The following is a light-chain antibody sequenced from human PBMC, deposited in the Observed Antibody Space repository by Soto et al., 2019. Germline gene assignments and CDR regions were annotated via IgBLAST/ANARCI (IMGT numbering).Light chain of an antibody. CDR1: QSISTY. J-gene: IGKJ1*01. CDR2: AAS. CDR3: QQTYSTPPT. V-gene: IGKV1-39*01. Sequence: DIQMTQSPSSLSASVGDRVTITCRASQSISTYLNWYLQKAGLAPKLLIYAASSLQSGVPSRFSGSGSGTDFTLTISSLQPEDFATYYCQQTYSTPPTFGQGTKVDIK.